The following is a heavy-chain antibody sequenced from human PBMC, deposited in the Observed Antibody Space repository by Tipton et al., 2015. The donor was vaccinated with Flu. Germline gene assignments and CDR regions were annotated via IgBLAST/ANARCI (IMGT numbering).Heavy chain of an antibody. V-gene: IGHV4-34*01. CDR3: ASQYSSSWYAAFDI. CDR1: GGSFSGYY. CDR2: IKHSGST. J-gene: IGHJ3*02. Sequence: TLSLTCAVYGGSFSGYYWSWIRQPPGKGLEWIGEIKHSGSTNYNPSLKSRVTISVDTSKNQFSLKLSSVTAADTAVYYCASQYSSSWYAAFDIWGQGTMVTVSS. D-gene: IGHD6-13*01.